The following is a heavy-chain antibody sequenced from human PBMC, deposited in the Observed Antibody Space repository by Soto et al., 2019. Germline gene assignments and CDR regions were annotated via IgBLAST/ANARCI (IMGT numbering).Heavy chain of an antibody. Sequence: PGESLKISCKGSGYSFTSYWISWVRQMPGKGLEWMGRIDPSDSYTNYSPSFQGHVTISADKSISTDYLQWSSLKASDTAMYYCATHPPGEEHIAAADLDAFDIWGQGTRGTVSS. J-gene: IGHJ3*02. D-gene: IGHD6-13*01. CDR2: IDPSDSYT. CDR3: ATHPPGEEHIAAADLDAFDI. CDR1: GYSFTSYW. V-gene: IGHV5-10-1*01.